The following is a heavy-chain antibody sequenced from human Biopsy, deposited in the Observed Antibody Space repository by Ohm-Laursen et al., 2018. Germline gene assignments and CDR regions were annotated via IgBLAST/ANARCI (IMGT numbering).Heavy chain of an antibody. D-gene: IGHD2-15*01. CDR2: ISDKANSYTT. CDR3: ARAGRYCSGGGCYSWFDS. V-gene: IGHV3-72*01. Sequence: SLRLSCSASGFSFSDNYMDWVRQAPGKGLEWVGRISDKANSYTTDYAASVKGRFTISSDDSKNSLYLQMSSLKTEDAALYYCARAGRYCSGGGCYSWFDSWGQGTLVTVSS. CDR1: GFSFSDNY. J-gene: IGHJ5*01.